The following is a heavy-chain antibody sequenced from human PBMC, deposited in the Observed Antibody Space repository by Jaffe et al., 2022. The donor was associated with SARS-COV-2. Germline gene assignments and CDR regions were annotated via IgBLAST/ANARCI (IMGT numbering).Heavy chain of an antibody. CDR1: GYTLTELS. CDR3: ATGPSRNWNDGGYNWFDP. Sequence: QVQLVQSGAEVKKPGASVKVSCKVSGYTLTELSMHWVRQAPGKGLEWMGGFDPEDGETIYAQKFQGRVTMTEDTSTDTAYMELSSLRSEDTAVYYCATGPSRNWNDGGYNWFDPWGQGTLVTVSS. V-gene: IGHV1-24*01. CDR2: FDPEDGET. J-gene: IGHJ5*02. D-gene: IGHD1-1*01.